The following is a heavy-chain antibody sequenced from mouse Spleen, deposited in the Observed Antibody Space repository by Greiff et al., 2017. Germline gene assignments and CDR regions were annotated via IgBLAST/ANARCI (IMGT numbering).Heavy chain of an antibody. J-gene: IGHJ4*01. CDR1: GFTFSDYG. CDR3: AKKDGPYYAMDY. CDR2: ISSGSSTI. V-gene: IGHV5-17*01. D-gene: IGHD2-3*01. Sequence: EVKLQESGGGLVKPGGSLKLSCAASGFTFSDYGMHWVRQAPEKGLEWVAYISSGSSTIYYADTVKGRFTISRDNAKNTLFLQMTSLRSEDTAMYYCAKKDGPYYAMDYWGQGTSVTVSS.